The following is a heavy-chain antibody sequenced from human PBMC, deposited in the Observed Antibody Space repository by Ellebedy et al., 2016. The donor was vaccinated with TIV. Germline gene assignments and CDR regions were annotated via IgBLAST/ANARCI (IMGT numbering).Heavy chain of an antibody. J-gene: IGHJ4*02. Sequence: SETLSLXCTVSGGSISSGSYYWSWIRQPAGKGLEWIGRIYTSGSTNYNPSLKSRVTMSVDTSKNQFSLKLSSVTAADTAVYYCARGEGYSALSDYWGQGTLVTVSS. CDR2: IYTSGST. CDR3: ARGEGYSALSDY. CDR1: GGSISSGSYY. D-gene: IGHD5-12*01. V-gene: IGHV4-61*02.